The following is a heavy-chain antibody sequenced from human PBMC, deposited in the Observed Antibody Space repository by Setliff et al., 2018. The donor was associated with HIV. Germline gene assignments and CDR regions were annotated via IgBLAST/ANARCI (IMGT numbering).Heavy chain of an antibody. CDR1: GETFSSYA. CDR3: AHMATQWDGFDI. J-gene: IGHJ3*02. CDR2: IIPIFATP. V-gene: IGHV1-69*13. D-gene: IGHD2-8*01. Sequence: SVKVSCKASGETFSSYAINWVRQAPGQGLEWMGVIIPIFATPNYAQTFQGRLTITADQSTTTAYMKLSGPTSKDTAVYFCAHMATQWDGFDIWGQGTMVTVSS.